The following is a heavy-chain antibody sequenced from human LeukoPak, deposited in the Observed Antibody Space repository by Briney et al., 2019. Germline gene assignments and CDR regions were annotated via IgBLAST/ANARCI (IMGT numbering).Heavy chain of an antibody. CDR3: AKERDETGYFNAPFDQ. CDR2: ISGSGGTT. CDR1: GYSFTTFA. V-gene: IGHV3-23*01. D-gene: IGHD3-9*01. Sequence: GASLRLSCAASGYSFTTFAMNGVRQAPGKGLEWVSGISGSGGTTFYADSVEGRFTISRDNSNNTLFLQMDRLKGEDTAVYFCAKERDETGYFNAPFDQWGQGTLVTVSS. J-gene: IGHJ4*02.